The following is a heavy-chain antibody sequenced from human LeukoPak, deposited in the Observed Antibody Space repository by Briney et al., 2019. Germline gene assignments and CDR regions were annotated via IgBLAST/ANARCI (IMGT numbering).Heavy chain of an antibody. CDR3: ARNRGGLGILEY. V-gene: IGHV3-7*01. Sequence: GGSLRLSCVGSGFSFSGYSMTWIRQAPGKGLEWVANIKPDGSEKYYVDSVKGRFTISRDNAKNSLYLQMNSLRAEDTAVYYCARNRGGLGILEYWGQGTLVTVSS. CDR2: IKPDGSEK. D-gene: IGHD7-27*01. J-gene: IGHJ4*02. CDR1: GFSFSGYS.